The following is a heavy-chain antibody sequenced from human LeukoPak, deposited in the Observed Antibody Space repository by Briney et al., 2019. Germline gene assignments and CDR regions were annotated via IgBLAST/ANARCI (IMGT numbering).Heavy chain of an antibody. V-gene: IGHV3-23*01. J-gene: IGHJ5*02. D-gene: IGHD2-15*01. Sequence: GGSLRLSCAASGFTFSSYAMSWVRQAPGKGLEWVSAISGSGGSTNYADVVKGRFTMSRDNVKNTLYLQMNSLRVEDTAVYYCARDPRNVGLAPWGQGTLVTVSS. CDR3: ARDPRNVGLAP. CDR2: ISGSGGST. CDR1: GFTFSSYA.